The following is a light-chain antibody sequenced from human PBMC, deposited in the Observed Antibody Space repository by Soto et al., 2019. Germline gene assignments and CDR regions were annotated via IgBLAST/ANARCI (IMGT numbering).Light chain of an antibody. V-gene: IGKV3-20*01. CDR3: QHYGTSATWT. CDR2: GAS. J-gene: IGKJ1*01. Sequence: EIVLTQSPVTLSLSPGERATLSCRASQSISSSYLAWYQQKPGQAPRPLIFGASSRASGIPGRFSGNGSGPGFTLTIRRLEPEDFAVYYCQHYGTSATWTFGQGTKVEIK. CDR1: QSISSSY.